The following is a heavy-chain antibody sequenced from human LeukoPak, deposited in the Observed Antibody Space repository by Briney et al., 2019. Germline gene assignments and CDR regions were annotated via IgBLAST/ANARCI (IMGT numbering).Heavy chain of an antibody. D-gene: IGHD6-13*01. CDR1: GGSISSGSYY. V-gene: IGHV4-61*02. CDR2: IYTSGST. Sequence: SETLSLTCTVSGGSISSGSYYWSWIRQPAGKGLEWIGRIYTSGSTNYNPSLKSRVTISVDTSKNQFSLKLSSVTAADTAVYYCARLGYSSSWYLAPYYYYYMDVWGKGTTVTISS. CDR3: ARLGYSSSWYLAPYYYYYMDV. J-gene: IGHJ6*03.